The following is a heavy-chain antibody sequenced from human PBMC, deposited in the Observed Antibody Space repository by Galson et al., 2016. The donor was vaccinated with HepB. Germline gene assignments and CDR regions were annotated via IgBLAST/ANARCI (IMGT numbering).Heavy chain of an antibody. CDR3: ARHISVPRTRGFDY. CDR2: VYHSGTT. J-gene: IGHJ4*02. V-gene: IGHV4-4*02. Sequence: SETLSLTCAVSGASISDNWWSWVRRPPGKGLNWIGEVYHSGTTNLNPSLQSRGTTSIDNSRNQFSLKLTSVTAADTAVYYCARHISVPRTRGFDYWGQGILVTVSS. CDR1: GASISDNW. D-gene: IGHD6-19*01.